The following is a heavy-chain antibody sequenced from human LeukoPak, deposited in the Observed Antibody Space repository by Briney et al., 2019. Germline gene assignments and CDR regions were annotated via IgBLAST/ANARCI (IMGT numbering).Heavy chain of an antibody. CDR2: INHSGST. CDR3: ARSSPAMVTY. Sequence: SETLSLTCAVYGGSFSGYYWSWIRQPPGKGLEWIGEINHSGSTNYNPSLKSRVTISVDTSKNQFSLKLSSVTAADTAVYYCARSSPAMVTYWGQGTLVTVSS. V-gene: IGHV4-34*01. CDR1: GGSFSGYY. J-gene: IGHJ4*02. D-gene: IGHD5-18*01.